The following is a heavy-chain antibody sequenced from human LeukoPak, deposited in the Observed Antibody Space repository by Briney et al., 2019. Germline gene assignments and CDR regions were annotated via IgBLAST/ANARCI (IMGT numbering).Heavy chain of an antibody. V-gene: IGHV1-8*03. J-gene: IGHJ6*03. CDR3: ARGRKWLRLLNYYYYMDV. D-gene: IGHD5-12*01. CDR1: GYTFTSYD. CDR2: MNPNSGNT. Sequence: ASVKVSCKASGYTFTSYDINWVRQATGQGLEWMGWMNPNSGNTGYAQKFQGRVTITRNTSISTAYMELSSLRSEDTAVYYCARGRKWLRLLNYYYYMDVWGKGTTVTVSS.